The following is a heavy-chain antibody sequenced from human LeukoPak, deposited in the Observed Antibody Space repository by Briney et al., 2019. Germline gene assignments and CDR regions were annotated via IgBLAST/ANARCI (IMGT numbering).Heavy chain of an antibody. V-gene: IGHV3-23*01. Sequence: GGSLRLSCAASGFTFSSHAMSWVRQAPGKGLEWVSAISGSGGSTYYADSVKGRFTISRDNSKNTLYLQMNSLRAEDTAVYYCAKDESGYYYDSSGYPDYWGQGTLVTVSS. CDR1: GFTFSSHA. D-gene: IGHD3-22*01. CDR3: AKDESGYYYDSSGYPDY. J-gene: IGHJ4*02. CDR2: ISGSGGST.